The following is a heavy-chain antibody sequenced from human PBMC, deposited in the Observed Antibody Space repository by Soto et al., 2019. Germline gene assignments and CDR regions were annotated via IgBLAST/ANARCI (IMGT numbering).Heavy chain of an antibody. CDR3: AKDGTYSGYDPYYYYYFLDF. CDR2: ISYDGSNK. Sequence: PGGSLRLSCAASGFTFSSYGMHWVRQAPGKGLEWVAVISYDGSNKYYADSVKGRFTISRDNSKNTLYLQMNSLRAEDTAVYYCAKDGTYSGYDPYYYYYFLDFWGKGTTVTVSS. CDR1: GFTFSSYG. V-gene: IGHV3-30*18. D-gene: IGHD5-12*01. J-gene: IGHJ6*03.